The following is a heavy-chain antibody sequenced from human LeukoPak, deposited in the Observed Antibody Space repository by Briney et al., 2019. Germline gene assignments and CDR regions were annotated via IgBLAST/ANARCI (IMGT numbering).Heavy chain of an antibody. V-gene: IGHV4-39*07. CDR1: GGSISSSSYY. CDR3: ATRHYDILTGHIDY. Sequence: SETLSLTCTVSGGSISSSSYYWGWICQPPGKGLEWIGSIYYSGSTYYNPFLKSRVTISVDTSKNQFSLKLSSVTAADTAVYYCATRHYDILTGHIDYWGQGTLVTVSS. D-gene: IGHD3-9*01. J-gene: IGHJ4*02. CDR2: IYYSGST.